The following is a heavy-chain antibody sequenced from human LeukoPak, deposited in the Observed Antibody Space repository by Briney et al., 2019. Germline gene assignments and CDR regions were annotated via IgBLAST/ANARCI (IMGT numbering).Heavy chain of an antibody. CDR1: GYSISSGYY. Sequence: SETQSLTCAVSGYSISSGYYWGWIRQPPGKGLEWIGSNYHNGSTYYNPSLTSRVTISVDTSKNQFSLKLSSVTAADTAVYYCARDDYDFWSGTLDYWGQGTLVTVSS. CDR2: NYHNGST. CDR3: ARDDYDFWSGTLDY. J-gene: IGHJ4*02. V-gene: IGHV4-38-2*02. D-gene: IGHD3-3*01.